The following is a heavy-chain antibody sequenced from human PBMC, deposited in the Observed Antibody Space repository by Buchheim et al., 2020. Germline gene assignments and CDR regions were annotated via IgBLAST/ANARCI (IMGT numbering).Heavy chain of an antibody. V-gene: IGHV3-30*18. Sequence: VQLVESGGGVVQPGRSLRLSCAASGFTFSSYGMHWVRQAPGKGLEWVAVIPYDGSNKYYADSVKGRFTISRDNSKNTLYLQMNSLRAEDTAVYYCAKDLRYFDWLPNGMDVWGQGTT. D-gene: IGHD3-9*01. CDR2: IPYDGSNK. CDR1: GFTFSSYG. J-gene: IGHJ6*02. CDR3: AKDLRYFDWLPNGMDV.